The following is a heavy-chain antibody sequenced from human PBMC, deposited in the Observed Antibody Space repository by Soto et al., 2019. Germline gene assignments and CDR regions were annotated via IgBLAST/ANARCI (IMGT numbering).Heavy chain of an antibody. J-gene: IGHJ4*02. Sequence: GGSLRLSCAASGFTFSSYAMSWVRQAPGKGLEWVSAISGSGGSTYYADSVKGRFTISRDNSKNTLYLQMNSLRAEDTAVYYCARHYYDSSGYPGPDYWGQGTLVTVSS. V-gene: IGHV3-23*01. CDR1: GFTFSSYA. CDR2: ISGSGGST. CDR3: ARHYYDSSGYPGPDY. D-gene: IGHD3-22*01.